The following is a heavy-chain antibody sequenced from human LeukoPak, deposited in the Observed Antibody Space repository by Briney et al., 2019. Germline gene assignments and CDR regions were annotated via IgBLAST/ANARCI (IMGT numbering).Heavy chain of an antibody. CDR3: ARDLGSSWYEVGYYFDY. Sequence: ASVKVSCKVSGYTLTELSMHWVRQAPGKGLEWMGGFDPEDGETIYAQKFQGRVTMTEDTSTDTAYMELSSLRSEDTAVYYCARDLGSSWYEVGYYFDYWGQGTLVTVSS. CDR2: FDPEDGET. V-gene: IGHV1-24*01. J-gene: IGHJ4*02. CDR1: GYTLTELS. D-gene: IGHD6-13*01.